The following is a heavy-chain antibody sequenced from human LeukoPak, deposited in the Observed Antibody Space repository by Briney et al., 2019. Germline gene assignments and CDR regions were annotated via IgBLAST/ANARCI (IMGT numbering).Heavy chain of an antibody. CDR2: IYHSGST. CDR1: GGSISSSNW. CDR3: ARELYYDSSGYYYAFDY. D-gene: IGHD3-22*01. J-gene: IGHJ4*02. Sequence: SETLSLTCAVSGGSISSSNWWSGVRQPPGKGLEWIGEIYHSGSTNYNPSLKSRVTISVDKSKNQFSLKLSSVTAADTAVYYCARELYYDSSGYYYAFDYWGQGTLVTVSS. V-gene: IGHV4-4*02.